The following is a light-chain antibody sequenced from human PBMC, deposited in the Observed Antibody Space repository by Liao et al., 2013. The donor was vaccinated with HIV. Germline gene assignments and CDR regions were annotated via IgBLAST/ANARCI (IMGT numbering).Light chain of an antibody. CDR3: QTWDTGTGV. V-gene: IGLV3-25*02. Sequence: SYELTQPPSVSVSPGQTARITCSGDALPKQYAYWYQQKPGQAPVLVIYKDSERPSGIPERFSGSHSGSTATLTISGAQAMDEADYYCQTWDTGTGVFGTGTKVTV. CDR2: KDS. J-gene: IGLJ1*01. CDR1: ALPKQY.